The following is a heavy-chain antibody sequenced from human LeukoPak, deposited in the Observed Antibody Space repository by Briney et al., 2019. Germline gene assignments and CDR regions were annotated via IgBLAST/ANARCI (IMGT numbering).Heavy chain of an antibody. Sequence: SETLSLTCTVSGGSISSSSYYWGWIRQPPGKGLEWIGSIYYSGITYYNPSLNSRVTISVDTSKNQFSLKLSSVTAADTAVYYCARRVGSFDYWGQGTLVTVSS. V-gene: IGHV4-39*01. CDR3: ARRVGSFDY. D-gene: IGHD1-26*01. J-gene: IGHJ4*02. CDR2: IYYSGIT. CDR1: GGSISSSSYY.